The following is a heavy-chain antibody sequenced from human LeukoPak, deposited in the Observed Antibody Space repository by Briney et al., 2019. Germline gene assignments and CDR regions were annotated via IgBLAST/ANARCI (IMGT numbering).Heavy chain of an antibody. J-gene: IGHJ6*03. V-gene: IGHV3-64*01. Sequence: GGSLRLSCAASGFTFSSYAMHWVRQAPGKGLEYVSAISSNGGSTYYANSVKGRFTISRDNSKNTLYLQMGSLRAEDMAVYYCARDTGDGYHVEYYYYMDVWGKGTTVTVSS. D-gene: IGHD5-24*01. CDR1: GFTFSSYA. CDR3: ARDTGDGYHVEYYYYMDV. CDR2: ISSNGGST.